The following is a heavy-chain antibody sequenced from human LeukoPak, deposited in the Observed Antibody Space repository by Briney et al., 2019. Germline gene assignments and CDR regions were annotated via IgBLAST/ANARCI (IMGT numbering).Heavy chain of an antibody. CDR2: IYISGST. J-gene: IGHJ4*02. CDR1: GVSISSASYY. V-gene: IGHV4-61*02. D-gene: IGHD4-17*01. Sequence: SQTLSLTCAVSGVSISSASYYWSWIRQPAGKGLEWIGRIYISGSTNYKSSLKSRVTISLDTSKNQFSLKLSSVTAADTAVYYCAREREGPYGYLDYWGQGTLVIVSS. CDR3: AREREGPYGYLDY.